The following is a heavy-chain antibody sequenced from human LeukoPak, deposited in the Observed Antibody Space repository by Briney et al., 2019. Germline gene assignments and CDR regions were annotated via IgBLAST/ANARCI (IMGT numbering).Heavy chain of an antibody. D-gene: IGHD5-18*01. V-gene: IGHV4-30-2*01. J-gene: IGHJ4*02. CDR1: GGSISSGGYS. Sequence: PSETLSLTCAVSGGSISSGGYSWSWIRQPPGKGLEWIGYIYHSGSTNYNPSLKSRVTISVDTSKNQFSLKLSSVTAADTAVYYCASFYTAMDYWGQGTLVTVSS. CDR2: IYHSGST. CDR3: ASFYTAMDY.